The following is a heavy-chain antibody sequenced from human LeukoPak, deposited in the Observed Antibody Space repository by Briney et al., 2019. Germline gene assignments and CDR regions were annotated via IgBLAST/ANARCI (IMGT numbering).Heavy chain of an antibody. CDR3: ARRGTQWLRYPNFDY. Sequence: SETLSLTCTVSGGSISSYYWSWIRQPPGEGLEWIGSIYYNGNTDYNPSLKSRVTISVDTSNNQFSLKLSSVTAADTAVYYCARRGTQWLRYPNFDYWGQGTLVTVSS. CDR2: IYYNGNT. J-gene: IGHJ4*02. D-gene: IGHD6-19*01. CDR1: GGSISSYY. V-gene: IGHV4-59*08.